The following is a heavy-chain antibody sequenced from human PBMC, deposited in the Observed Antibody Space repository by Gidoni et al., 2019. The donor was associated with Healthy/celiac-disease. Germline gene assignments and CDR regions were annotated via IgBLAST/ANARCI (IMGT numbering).Heavy chain of an antibody. CDR3: ARAQRPAKGWGIAARPGSMDV. J-gene: IGHJ6*02. V-gene: IGHV4-4*02. CDR1: GGSIRSSNC. CDR2: IYRSGST. D-gene: IGHD6-6*01. Sequence: QVQLQESGPGLVKPSGTLSLTCAVSGGSIRSSNCWRWVRQPPGTGLEWIGEIYRSGSTNYNPSLKSRVTISVDKSKNQFSLKLSSVTAADTAVYYCARAQRPAKGWGIAARPGSMDVWGQGTTVTVSS.